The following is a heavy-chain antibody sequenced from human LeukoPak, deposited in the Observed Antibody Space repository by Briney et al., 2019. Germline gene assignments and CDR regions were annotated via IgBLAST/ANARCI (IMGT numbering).Heavy chain of an antibody. CDR1: GYTFTGYY. Sequence: SVKVSCKASGYTFTGYYMHWVRQAPGQGLEWMGWINPNSGGTNYAQKFQGRVTMTRDTSISTAYMELSRLRSDDTAVYYCASIYDFWSGYSPYWGQGTLVTVSS. CDR3: ASIYDFWSGYSPY. V-gene: IGHV1-2*02. J-gene: IGHJ4*02. CDR2: INPNSGGT. D-gene: IGHD3-3*01.